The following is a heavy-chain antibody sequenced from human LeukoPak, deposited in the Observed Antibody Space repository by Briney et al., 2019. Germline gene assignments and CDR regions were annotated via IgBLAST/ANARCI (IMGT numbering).Heavy chain of an antibody. J-gene: IGHJ4*02. CDR3: VSELSNRENFDY. V-gene: IGHV1-2*02. Sequence: ASVKVSCKASGYTFTGCYMHWVRQAPGQGLEWMGWINPNSGGINYAQKFQGRVTMTRDTSISTAYMELSSLRYDDTAVYYCVSELSNRENFDYWGQGTLVTVSS. CDR1: GYTFTGCY. CDR2: INPNSGGI. D-gene: IGHD1-26*01.